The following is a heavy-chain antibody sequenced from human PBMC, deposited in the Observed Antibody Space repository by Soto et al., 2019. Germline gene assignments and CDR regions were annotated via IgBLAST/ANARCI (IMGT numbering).Heavy chain of an antibody. J-gene: IGHJ6*02. CDR3: ARRPWDPQGYYYGMDV. Sequence: QVQLVQSGAEVKKPGASVKVSCKASGYTFTSYGISWVRQAPGQGLEWMGWISDYNGNTYYAQKLQGRVTMTTDTSTSTAYMELRRLRSDDTAVYYCARRPWDPQGYYYGMDVWGQGTTVTVSS. CDR1: GYTFTSYG. CDR2: ISDYNGNT. D-gene: IGHD1-26*01. V-gene: IGHV1-18*01.